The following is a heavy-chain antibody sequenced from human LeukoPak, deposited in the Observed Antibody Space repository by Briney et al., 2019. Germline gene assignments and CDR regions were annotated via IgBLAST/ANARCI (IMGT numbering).Heavy chain of an antibody. D-gene: IGHD2-15*01. CDR3: ARALVVAATLNWFDH. J-gene: IGHJ5*02. V-gene: IGHV1-8*01. Sequence: GSVKVSCKASGYTFTSYDINGVRQAPGQGREWRGWMNPNSGNTGYAQKFQGSVTMTRHTSISTAYMELSSLRSEDTAVYYCARALVVAATLNWFDHWGQGTLVTVSS. CDR1: GYTFTSYD. CDR2: MNPNSGNT.